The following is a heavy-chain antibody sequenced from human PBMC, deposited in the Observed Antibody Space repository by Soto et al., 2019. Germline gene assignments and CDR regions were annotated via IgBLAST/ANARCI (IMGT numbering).Heavy chain of an antibody. V-gene: IGHV1-69*12. CDR2: IIPIFGTA. Sequence: QVQLVQSGAEVKKPGSSVKVSCKASGGTFSSYAISWVRQAPGQGLEWMGGIIPIFGTANYAQKFQGRVTITADESTSTAYMELSSLRSEDTAVYYCASGVYGGNQYYYGMDGWSQGTTVTVSS. D-gene: IGHD4-17*01. CDR1: GGTFSSYA. J-gene: IGHJ6*02. CDR3: ASGVYGGNQYYYGMDG.